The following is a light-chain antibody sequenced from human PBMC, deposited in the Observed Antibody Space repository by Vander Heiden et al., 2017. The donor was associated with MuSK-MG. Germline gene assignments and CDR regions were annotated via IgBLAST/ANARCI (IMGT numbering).Light chain of an antibody. J-gene: IGKJ1*01. CDR2: DAS. V-gene: IGKV3-11*01. CDR3: QQHSNWPPT. Sequence: EIVLTQSPATLSLSPGERATLPCRASQGVSSYLAWYQQKPGQAPTLLIYDASNRATGIPARFSGSGSGTDFTLTISSLEPEDVAVYYCQQHSNWPPTFGQGTKVEIK. CDR1: QGVSSY.